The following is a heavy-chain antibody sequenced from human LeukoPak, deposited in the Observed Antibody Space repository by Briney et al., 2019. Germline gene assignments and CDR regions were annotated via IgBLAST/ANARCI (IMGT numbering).Heavy chain of an antibody. CDR2: ISGSGGHT. V-gene: IGHV3-23*01. Sequence: PGGSLRLSCVVSGFTFSNSAMNWVRQAPGKGLEWVSLISGSGGHTYYGDSVKGRFTISRDNSTNRLYLQMNSLRPEDTAVYYCAKGGAATMRDGYNYYYYYMEVWGRGTTVTVSS. J-gene: IGHJ6*03. CDR1: GFTFSNSA. CDR3: AKGGAATMRDGYNYYYYYMEV. D-gene: IGHD5-24*01.